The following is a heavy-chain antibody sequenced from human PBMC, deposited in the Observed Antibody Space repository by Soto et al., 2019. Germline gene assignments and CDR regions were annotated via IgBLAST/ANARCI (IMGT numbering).Heavy chain of an antibody. Sequence: PSETPSLTCTVTGDSIRSRSYYSGWIRQAPGKGLEWIGSIYYNGSPCNNPSLRSRVSMSIDTSTDQFSLKLKSVTAADTALYFCARQRTSVVTQAYFDVWGPGSLVTVSS. V-gene: IGHV4-39*01. D-gene: IGHD2-21*02. CDR2: IYYNGSP. J-gene: IGHJ4*02. CDR1: GDSIRSRSYY. CDR3: ARQRTSVVTQAYFDV.